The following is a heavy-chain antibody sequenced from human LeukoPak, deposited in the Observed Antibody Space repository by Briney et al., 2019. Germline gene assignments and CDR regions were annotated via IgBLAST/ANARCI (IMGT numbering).Heavy chain of an antibody. CDR3: ARAGGWAREDYKADAFDI. CDR2: ISTYNGNT. D-gene: IGHD6-19*01. V-gene: IGHV1-18*01. J-gene: IGHJ3*02. CDR1: GYTFTNFG. Sequence: GASVTVSCKASGYTFTNFGISWVRQAPGQGPEWMGWISTYNGNTNYAQKVQGRVTMTTDTSTSTAYMELRSLRSDDTAVYYCARAGGWAREDYKADAFDIWGQGTMVTVSS.